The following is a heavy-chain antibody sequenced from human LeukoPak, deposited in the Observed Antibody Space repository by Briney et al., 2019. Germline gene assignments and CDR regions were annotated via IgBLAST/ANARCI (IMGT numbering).Heavy chain of an antibody. Sequence: PGGSLRLSCAASGFTFSSYGMHWVRQAPGKGLEWVAFIRYEGSNKYYADSVKGRFTISRDNSKNTLYLQMNSLRAEDTAVYYFAKEPMVLYSFDYGGQGPLATAS. J-gene: IGHJ4*02. D-gene: IGHD2-8*01. V-gene: IGHV3-30*02. CDR3: AKEPMVLYSFDY. CDR1: GFTFSSYG. CDR2: IRYEGSNK.